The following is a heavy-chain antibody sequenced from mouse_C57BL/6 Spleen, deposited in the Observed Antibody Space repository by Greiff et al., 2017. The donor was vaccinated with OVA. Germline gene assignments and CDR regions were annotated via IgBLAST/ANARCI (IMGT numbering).Heavy chain of an antibody. CDR3: ARDSDY. CDR1: GYSFTGYY. CDR2: INPSTGGT. V-gene: IGHV1-42*01. J-gene: IGHJ2*01. Sequence: VQLQQSGPELVKPGASVKISCKASGYSFTGYYMNWVKQSPEKSLEWIGEINPSTGGTTYNQKFKAKATLTVDKSSSTAYMQLKSLTSEDSAVYYCARDSDYWGQGTTLTVSS.